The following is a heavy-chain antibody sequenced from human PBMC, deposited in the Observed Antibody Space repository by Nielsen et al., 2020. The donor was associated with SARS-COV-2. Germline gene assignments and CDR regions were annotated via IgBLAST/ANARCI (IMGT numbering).Heavy chain of an antibody. Sequence: GESLKISCAASGFTFSSYSMNWVRQAPGKGLEWVSSISSSSSYIYYADSVKGRFTISRDNAKNSLYLQMNSLRAEDTAVYYCARRGGVYGGDVDYWGQGTLVTVSS. CDR1: GFTFSSYS. V-gene: IGHV3-21*04. CDR2: ISSSSSYI. D-gene: IGHD6-13*01. J-gene: IGHJ4*02. CDR3: ARRGGVYGGDVDY.